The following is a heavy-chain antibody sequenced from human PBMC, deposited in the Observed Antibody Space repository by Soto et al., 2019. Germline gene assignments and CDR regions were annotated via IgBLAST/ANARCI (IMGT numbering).Heavy chain of an antibody. D-gene: IGHD3-9*01. Sequence: ASVKVSCKASGYTFTSYGISWVRQAPGQGLEWMGWISAYNGNTNYAQKLQGRVTMTTDTSTSTAYMELRSLRSDDTAVYYCVGQAPTVDDYYYGMDVWGQGTTVTVSS. CDR1: GYTFTSYG. CDR3: VGQAPTVDDYYYGMDV. V-gene: IGHV1-18*01. CDR2: ISAYNGNT. J-gene: IGHJ6*02.